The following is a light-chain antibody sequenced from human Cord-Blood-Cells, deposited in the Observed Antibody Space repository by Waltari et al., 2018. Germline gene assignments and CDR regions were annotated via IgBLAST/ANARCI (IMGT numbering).Light chain of an antibody. CDR3: CSYAGSSTHVV. CDR1: SSDVGSYNL. V-gene: IGLV2-23*01. Sequence: QSALTQPASVSGSPGPSITISRTGTSSDVGSYNLVSWYQQHPGKAPKLMIYEGSKRPSGVSNRFSGSKSGNTASLTISGLQAEDEADYYCCSYAGSSTHVVFGGGTKLTV. CDR2: EGS. J-gene: IGLJ2*01.